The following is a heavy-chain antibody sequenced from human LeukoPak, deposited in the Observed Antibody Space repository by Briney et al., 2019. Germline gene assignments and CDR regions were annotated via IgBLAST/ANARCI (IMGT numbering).Heavy chain of an antibody. CDR2: INPDSGVT. J-gene: IGHJ4*02. CDR1: GYTFTGYF. D-gene: IGHD3-10*01. V-gene: IGHV1-2*02. CDR3: ARVGDGGTHLTY. Sequence: ASVKVSCKASGYTFTGYFMHWVRQAPGQGPEWMGWINPDSGVTKSAQKFQGRVTMTRDTSISTAYMELNSLTPDDTAVYYCARVGDGGTHLTYWAQGTLVTVSS.